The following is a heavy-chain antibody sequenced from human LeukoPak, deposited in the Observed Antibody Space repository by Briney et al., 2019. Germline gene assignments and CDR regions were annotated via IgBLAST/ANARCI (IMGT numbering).Heavy chain of an antibody. D-gene: IGHD3-3*01. CDR1: GITFSTYG. Sequence: GGSLRLSCAASGITFSTYGMNWVRQAPGKGLEWVASISTSSSYIYYADSVKGRFTISRDNAKNSLYLQMNSLRAEDTAVYFCASFVASAGPWGQGTLVTVSS. V-gene: IGHV3-21*01. CDR2: ISTSSSYI. J-gene: IGHJ5*02. CDR3: ASFVASAGP.